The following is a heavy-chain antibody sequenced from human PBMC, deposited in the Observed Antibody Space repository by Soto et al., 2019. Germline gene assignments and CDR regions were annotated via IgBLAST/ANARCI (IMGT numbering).Heavy chain of an antibody. J-gene: IGHJ4*02. CDR1: GFTFSSYA. CDR2: ISYDGSNK. D-gene: IGHD3-22*01. V-gene: IGHV3-30-3*01. CDR3: ASDPFDYDSSGPY. Sequence: GGSLRLSCAASGFTFSSYAMHWVRQAPGKGLEWVAVISYDGSNKYYADSVKGRFTISRDNSKNTLYLQMNSLRAEDTAVYYCASDPFDYDSSGPYWGQGTLVTVSS.